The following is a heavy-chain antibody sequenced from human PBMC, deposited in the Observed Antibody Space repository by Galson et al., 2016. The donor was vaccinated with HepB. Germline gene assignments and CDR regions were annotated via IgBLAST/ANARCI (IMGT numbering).Heavy chain of an antibody. CDR2: IKEDGGGK. CDR1: GGSISSINW. J-gene: IGHJ2*01. V-gene: IGHV3-7*01. Sequence: ETLSLTCTVSGGSISSINWWTWVRQPPGKGLEWVTYIKEDGGGKDYLDSVKGRFTISRDNAKNSLYLEMNSLRVEDTAVYFCARKGLRNWYFDLGGRGTLVTVSS. CDR3: ARKGLRNWYFDL. D-gene: IGHD5-12*01.